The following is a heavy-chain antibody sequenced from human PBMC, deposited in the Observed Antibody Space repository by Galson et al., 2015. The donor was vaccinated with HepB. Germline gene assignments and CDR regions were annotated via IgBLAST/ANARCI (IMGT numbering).Heavy chain of an antibody. CDR2: INPSGGST. Sequence: SVKVSCKASGYTFTNYYIHWVRQAPGQGLECMGIINPSGGSTSYAQKFQGRVTMTRDTSTSTVYMELSSLRSEDTAVYYCARGYSSGWYRFVFDYWGQGTLVTVSS. CDR3: ARGYSSGWYRFVFDY. V-gene: IGHV1-46*01. D-gene: IGHD6-19*01. CDR1: GYTFTNYY. J-gene: IGHJ4*02.